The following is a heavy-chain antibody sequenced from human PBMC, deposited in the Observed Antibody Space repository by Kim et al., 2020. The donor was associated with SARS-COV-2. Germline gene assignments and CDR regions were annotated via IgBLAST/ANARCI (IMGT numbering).Heavy chain of an antibody. CDR1: DASISNYY. CDR2: LYYTGSA. Sequence: SETLSLTCTISDASISNYYLSWIRQPPGKGLEWIGYLYYTGSADYSPSFKSRVTISVDKSKNQFSLKVTSVTAADTAVYYFSATDGSGSFSSAIVVWG. CDR3: SATDGSGSFSSAIVV. V-gene: IGHV4-59*01. J-gene: IGHJ3*01. D-gene: IGHD3-10*01.